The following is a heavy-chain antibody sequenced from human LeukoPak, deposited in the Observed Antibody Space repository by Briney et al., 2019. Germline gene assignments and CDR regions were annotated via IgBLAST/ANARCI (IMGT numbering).Heavy chain of an antibody. J-gene: IGHJ2*01. CDR1: GFTFSTYD. CDR3: ARGKIPTLGYFDL. Sequence: GGSLRLSCAASGFTFSTYDMHGVRQPTGGGLEWVSGIGTAGDTYYLGSVKGRFTISRENAQNPLYLQMNSLRAGDTALYYCARGKIPTLGYFDLWGRGTLVTVSS. CDR2: IGTAGDT. V-gene: IGHV3-13*01.